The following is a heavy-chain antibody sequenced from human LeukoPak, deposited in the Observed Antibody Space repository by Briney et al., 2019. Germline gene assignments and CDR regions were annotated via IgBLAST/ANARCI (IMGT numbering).Heavy chain of an antibody. D-gene: IGHD3-22*01. J-gene: IGHJ3*02. CDR2: IYPGASDT. Sequence: GESLKISCKGSGYTLTRFCIAWVRQMPGKGLEWMGIIYPGASDTRYSPSFEGQVTISVDKSITTAYLQWSSLKASDTAMYYCARHNSPSSGYNAFNIWGQGTMVTVSS. CDR1: GYTLTRFC. CDR3: ARHNSPSSGYNAFNI. V-gene: IGHV5-51*01.